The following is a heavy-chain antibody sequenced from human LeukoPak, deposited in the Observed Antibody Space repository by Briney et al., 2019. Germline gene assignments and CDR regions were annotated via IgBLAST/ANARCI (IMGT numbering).Heavy chain of an antibody. CDR1: GETFTGYY. Sequence: ASVKVTCKASGETFTGYYIHCVRQAPGQGLEWMGWFDPRTTATNYAQKFQGRVIMSKDTSISTVYMDLNGLTSDDTATYYCARGEYSRSLDFWGQGTLVTVSS. V-gene: IGHV1-2*02. D-gene: IGHD3-16*02. CDR3: ARGEYSRSLDF. J-gene: IGHJ4*02. CDR2: FDPRTTAT.